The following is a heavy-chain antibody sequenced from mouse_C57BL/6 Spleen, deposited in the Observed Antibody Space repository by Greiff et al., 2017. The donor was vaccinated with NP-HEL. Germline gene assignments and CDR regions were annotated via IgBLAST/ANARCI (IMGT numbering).Heavy chain of an antibody. Sequence: EVKLQESGPGLVKPSQSLSLTCSVTGYSITSGHYWNWIRQFPGNKLEWMGYISYDGSNNYNPSLKNRISITRDTSKNQFFLKLNSVTTEDTATYYCARESDYWGQGTTLTVSS. J-gene: IGHJ2*01. V-gene: IGHV3-6*01. CDR1: GYSITSGHY. CDR2: ISYDGSN. CDR3: ARESDY.